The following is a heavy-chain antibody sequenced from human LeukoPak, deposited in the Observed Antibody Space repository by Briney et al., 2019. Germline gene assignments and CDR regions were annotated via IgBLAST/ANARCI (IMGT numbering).Heavy chain of an antibody. Sequence: ASVKVSCKASGYTFTSYDINWVRQATGQGLEWMGGIIPIFGTANYAQKFQGRVTITADESTSTAYMELSSLRSEDTAVYYCARDPLRGGDYDAFDIWGQGTMVTVSS. J-gene: IGHJ3*02. CDR1: GYTFTSYD. V-gene: IGHV1-69*13. CDR2: IIPIFGTA. D-gene: IGHD5-12*01. CDR3: ARDPLRGGDYDAFDI.